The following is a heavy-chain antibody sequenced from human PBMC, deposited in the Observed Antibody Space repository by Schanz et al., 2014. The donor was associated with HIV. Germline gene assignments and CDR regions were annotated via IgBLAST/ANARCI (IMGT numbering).Heavy chain of an antibody. D-gene: IGHD4-17*01. CDR2: ISGTGGST. CDR1: GFTFSSYA. Sequence: EVQLLESGGGLVRPGGSLRIFCATSGFTFSSYAMNWVRQAPGKGLEWVSFISGTGGSTYYTDSVKGRFTISRDNFKDTLYLQMNSLRAEDTAVYYCARPAHPRTSAVTDFDYWGQGTLVTVSS. J-gene: IGHJ4*02. CDR3: ARPAHPRTSAVTDFDY. V-gene: IGHV3-23*01.